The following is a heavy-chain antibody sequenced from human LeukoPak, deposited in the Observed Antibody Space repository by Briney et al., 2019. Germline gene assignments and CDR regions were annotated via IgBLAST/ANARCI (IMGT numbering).Heavy chain of an antibody. CDR1: GFTFSSYS. J-gene: IGHJ4*02. D-gene: IGHD4-17*01. Sequence: GGSLRLSCAASGFTFSSYSMKWVRQAPGKGLEWVSSIGSSSSYIYYADSVKGRFTIPRENAENSLYQPKNRGRAEVMAVYFRAREDYGGSNYWGQGTLVTVSS. CDR2: IGSSSSYI. CDR3: AREDYGGSNY. V-gene: IGHV3-21*01.